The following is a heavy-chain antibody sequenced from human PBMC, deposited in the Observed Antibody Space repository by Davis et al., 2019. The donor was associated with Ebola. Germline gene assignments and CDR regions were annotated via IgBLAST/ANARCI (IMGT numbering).Heavy chain of an antibody. D-gene: IGHD2-2*02. CDR3: ARELVPAAIPPYYYYGMDV. V-gene: IGHV1-46*01. Sequence: ASVTVSCKASGYTFTSYDINWVRQAPGQGLEWMGIINPSGGSTSYAQKFQGRVTMTRDTSTSTVYMELSSLRSEDTAVYYWARELVPAAIPPYYYYGMDVWGQGTTVTVSS. CDR1: GYTFTSYD. CDR2: INPSGGST. J-gene: IGHJ6*02.